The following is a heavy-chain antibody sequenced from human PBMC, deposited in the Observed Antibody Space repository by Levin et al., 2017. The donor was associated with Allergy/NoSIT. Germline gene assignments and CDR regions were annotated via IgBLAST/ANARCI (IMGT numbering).Heavy chain of an antibody. CDR1: GGTFSSYA. V-gene: IGHV1-69*04. CDR3: ARSRGYSYGYEDY. D-gene: IGHD5-18*01. J-gene: IGHJ4*02. CDR2: IIPILGIA. Sequence: ASVKVSCKASGGTFSSYAISWVRQAPGQGLEWMGRIIPILGIANYAQKFQGRVTITADKSTSTAYMELSSLRSEDTAVYYCARSRGYSYGYEDYWGQGTLVTVSS.